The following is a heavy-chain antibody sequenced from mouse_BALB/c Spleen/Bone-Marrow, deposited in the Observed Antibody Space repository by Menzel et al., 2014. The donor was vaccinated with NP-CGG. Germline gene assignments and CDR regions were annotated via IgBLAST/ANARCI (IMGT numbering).Heavy chain of an antibody. J-gene: IGHJ4*01. Sequence: VQLVESGPGLVAPSQSLSITCTVSGFSLTSFGVHWVGQPPGKGLEWLGVIWAGGSTNYNSALMSRLSISKDNSKGQVFLKMNSLQTDDTAMYCCARYGNCEDAMDYWGQGTSVTVSS. CDR2: IWAGGST. CDR3: ARYGNCEDAMDY. D-gene: IGHD2-10*02. V-gene: IGHV2-9*02. CDR1: GFSLTSFG.